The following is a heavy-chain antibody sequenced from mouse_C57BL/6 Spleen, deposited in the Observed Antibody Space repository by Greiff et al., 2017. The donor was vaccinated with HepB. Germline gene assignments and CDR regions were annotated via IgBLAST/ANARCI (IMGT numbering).Heavy chain of an antibody. D-gene: IGHD2-5*01. Sequence: VQLQQPGAELVMPGASVKLSCKASGYTFTSYWMHWVKQRPGQGLEWIGEIDPSDSYTNYNQKFKGKSTLTVDKSSSTAYMQLSSLTSEDSAVYYCARNAYSNLFFDYWGQGTTLTVSS. CDR1: GYTFTSYW. CDR3: ARNAYSNLFFDY. CDR2: IDPSDSYT. V-gene: IGHV1-69*01. J-gene: IGHJ2*01.